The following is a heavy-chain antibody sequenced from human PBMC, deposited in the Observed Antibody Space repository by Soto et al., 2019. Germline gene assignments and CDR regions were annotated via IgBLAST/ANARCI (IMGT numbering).Heavy chain of an antibody. CDR2: ISGNSGST. V-gene: IGHV3-23*01. J-gene: IGHJ5*02. Sequence: EGSLRLSCAASGFSFSTYAMTWVRQAPGKGLEWVSCISGNSGSTYYADSVKVRFTVSRDNSKNTVYLQMTSLRGDDTAVYYCVKVSVVVLAGRDWCHXWGQGTLFTVSX. D-gene: IGHD2-15*01. CDR1: GFSFSTYA. CDR3: VKVSVVVLAGRDWCHX.